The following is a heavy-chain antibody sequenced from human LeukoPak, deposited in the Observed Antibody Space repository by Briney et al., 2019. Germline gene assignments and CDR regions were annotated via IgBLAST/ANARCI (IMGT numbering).Heavy chain of an antibody. CDR2: INHSGST. CDR3: ARVVVTAIPYYFDY. CDR1: GGSFSGYY. V-gene: IGHV4-34*01. D-gene: IGHD2-21*02. Sequence: SETLPLTCAVYGGSFSGYYWSWIRQPPGKGLEWIGEINHSGSTNYNPSLKSRVTISVDTSKNQFSLKLSSVTAADTAVYYCARVVVTAIPYYFDYWGQETLVTVSS. J-gene: IGHJ4*02.